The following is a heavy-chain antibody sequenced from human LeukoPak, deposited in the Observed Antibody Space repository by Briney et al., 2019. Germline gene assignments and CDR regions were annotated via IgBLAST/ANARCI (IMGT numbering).Heavy chain of an antibody. CDR3: ARVKGYCSGGSCYHYYYMDV. J-gene: IGHJ6*03. CDR1: GGSISSYY. V-gene: IGHV4-59*01. D-gene: IGHD2-15*01. Sequence: PSETLSLTCTVSGGSISSYYWSWIRQPPGKGLEGMGYIYYSGSTNYNPSLKSRVTISVDTSKNQFSLKLSSVTAADTAVYYCARVKGYCSGGSCYHYYYMDVWGKGTTVTVSS. CDR2: IYYSGST.